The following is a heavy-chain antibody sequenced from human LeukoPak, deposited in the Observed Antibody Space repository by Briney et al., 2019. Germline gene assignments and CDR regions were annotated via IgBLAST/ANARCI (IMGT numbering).Heavy chain of an antibody. CDR1: GGSISSYY. J-gene: IGHJ4*02. CDR2: IYTSGST. Sequence: SETLSLTCTVSGGSISSYYWSWIRQPPGKGLEWIGYIYTSGSTNYNPSLKSRVTISEDKSKNHFSLKLSSVTAADTAVYYCARHLENYYDGSGPPDGWGQGTLVT. CDR3: ARHLENYYDGSGPPDG. V-gene: IGHV4-4*09. D-gene: IGHD3-22*01.